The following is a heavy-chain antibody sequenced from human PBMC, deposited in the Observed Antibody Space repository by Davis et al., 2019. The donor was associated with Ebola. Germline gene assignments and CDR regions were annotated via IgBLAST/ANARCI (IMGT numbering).Heavy chain of an antibody. D-gene: IGHD2-2*01. Sequence: PGGSLRLSCAASGFTVSSNYMSWVRQAPGKGLEWVSAISGSGGSTYYADSVKGRFTISRDNSKNTLYLQMNSLRAEDTAVYYCAKARRYCSSTGCSYFDYWGQGTLVTVSS. CDR2: ISGSGGST. J-gene: IGHJ4*02. CDR3: AKARRYCSSTGCSYFDY. CDR1: GFTVSSNY. V-gene: IGHV3-23*01.